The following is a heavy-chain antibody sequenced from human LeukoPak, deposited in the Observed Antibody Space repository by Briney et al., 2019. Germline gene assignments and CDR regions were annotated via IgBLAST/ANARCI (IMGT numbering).Heavy chain of an antibody. CDR2: ISSSGIYI. V-gene: IGHV3-21*01. D-gene: IGHD1-1*01. CDR3: ARDNNWGLDY. Sequence: VGSLRLSCAASGFTFSSYTMNWVRQAPGKGLEWVSSISSSGIYINYPDSVKGRFTISRDNAKNSLYLQMNNLSAEDTAVCYCARDNNWGLDYWGQGTLVTVSP. CDR1: GFTFSSYT. J-gene: IGHJ4*02.